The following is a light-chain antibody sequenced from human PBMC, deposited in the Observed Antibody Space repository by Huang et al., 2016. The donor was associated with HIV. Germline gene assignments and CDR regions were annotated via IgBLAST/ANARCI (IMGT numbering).Light chain of an antibody. CDR3: QQYNYWPSPT. J-gene: IGKJ1*01. Sequence: EIEMTQSPVTLSVSPGDRPTLSCRASEGVGYNLAWYQQRPGQAPRLLIYGASTRATGIPARFSGSGSETDFTLTISSLRSEDSAVYFCQQYNYWPSPTSGQGTNVEIK. V-gene: IGKV3-15*01. CDR1: EGVGYN. CDR2: GAS.